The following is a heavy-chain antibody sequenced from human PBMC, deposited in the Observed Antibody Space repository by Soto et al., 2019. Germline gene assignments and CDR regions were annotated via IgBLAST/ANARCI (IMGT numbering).Heavy chain of an antibody. Sequence: QVQLVQSGAEVKKPGSSVKVSCKASGGTFSSYAISWVRQAPGQGLEWMGGIIPIFGTANYAQKFQGRVTITADESTSTAYMELSSLRSDDTAVYYCARGEIGSRRYYYYGMDVWGQGTTVTVSS. D-gene: IGHD2-2*03. V-gene: IGHV1-69*01. CDR1: GGTFSSYA. CDR3: ARGEIGSRRYYYYGMDV. J-gene: IGHJ6*02. CDR2: IIPIFGTA.